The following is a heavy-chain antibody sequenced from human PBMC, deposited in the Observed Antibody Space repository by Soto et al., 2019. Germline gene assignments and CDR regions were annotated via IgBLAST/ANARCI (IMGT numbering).Heavy chain of an antibody. D-gene: IGHD6-19*01. CDR2: ISSTSTYT. CDR3: TRDLALAGNY. J-gene: IGHJ4*02. CDR1: GFTFRSYA. Sequence: GSLRLSCXASGFTFRSYAMNWVRQTQEKGLEWVSSISSTSTYTHYADSVKGRFTISRDNANNSLFPQMNSLRAEDTAIYYCTRDLALAGNYWGQGALVTVSS. V-gene: IGHV3-21*01.